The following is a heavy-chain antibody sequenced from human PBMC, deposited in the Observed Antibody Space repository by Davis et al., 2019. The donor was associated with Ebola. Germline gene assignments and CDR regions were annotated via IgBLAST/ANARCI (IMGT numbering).Heavy chain of an antibody. D-gene: IGHD3-3*01. J-gene: IGHJ6*03. Sequence: PGGSLRLSCAASGFTFSSYALSWVRQAPGKGLEWVSAISGSGSITYYADSVKGRFTISRDNSKNTLYLQMNSLRAEDTAVYYCAKIPYDFWSDYLYYMDVWGKGTTVTVSS. CDR3: AKIPYDFWSDYLYYMDV. CDR2: ISGSGSIT. CDR1: GFTFSSYA. V-gene: IGHV3-23*01.